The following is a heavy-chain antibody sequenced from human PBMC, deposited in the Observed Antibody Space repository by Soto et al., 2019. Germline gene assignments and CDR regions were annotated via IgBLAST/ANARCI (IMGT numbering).Heavy chain of an antibody. V-gene: IGHV4-31*03. CDR2: IYYSGTT. J-gene: IGHJ3*02. Sequence: QVQLQESGPGLVKPSQTLSLTCTVSGGSIGSGSYYWSWIRQHPGTGLEWIGYIYYSGTTYYNPSLKSRVHISVYTSKRNLSLKLSSVTAADTAVYYCARVTIFGVVTYAFDIWGQGTMVTVSS. CDR3: ARVTIFGVVTYAFDI. D-gene: IGHD3-3*01. CDR1: GGSIGSGSYY.